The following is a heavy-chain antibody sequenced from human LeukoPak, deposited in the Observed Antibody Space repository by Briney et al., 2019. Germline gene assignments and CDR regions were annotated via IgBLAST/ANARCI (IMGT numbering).Heavy chain of an antibody. Sequence: GASVKVSCKASGYTFTGYYMHWVRQAPGQGLEWMGWINPNSGGTNYAQKFQGRVTMTRDTSISTAYMELGRLRSDDTAVYYCARARITMVRAAGWFDPWGQGTLVTVSS. CDR3: ARARITMVRAAGWFDP. D-gene: IGHD3-10*01. V-gene: IGHV1-2*02. CDR1: GYTFTGYY. J-gene: IGHJ5*02. CDR2: INPNSGGT.